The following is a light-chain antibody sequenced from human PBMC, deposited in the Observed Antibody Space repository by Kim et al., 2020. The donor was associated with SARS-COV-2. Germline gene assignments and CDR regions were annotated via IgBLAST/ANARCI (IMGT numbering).Light chain of an antibody. J-gene: IGKJ1*01. CDR3: MQGTHWPRT. CDR2: KVS. Sequence: DVVMTQSLLSLPVTLGQPASISCRSSQSLVHSDGNTYLNWFQQRPGQSPRRLFYKVSNRDSGVPDRFSGSGSGTDFTLKISRVEAEDVGVYYCMQGTHWPRTFGQGTKVDIK. V-gene: IGKV2-30*02. CDR1: QSLVHSDGNTY.